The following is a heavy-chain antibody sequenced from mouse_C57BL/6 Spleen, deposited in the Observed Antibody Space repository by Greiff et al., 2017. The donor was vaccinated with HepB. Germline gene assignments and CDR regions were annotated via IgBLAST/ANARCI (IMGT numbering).Heavy chain of an antibody. Sequence: QVQLQQSGPGLVAPSQSLSITCTVSGFSLTSYAISWVRQPPGKGLEWLGVIWTGGGTNYNSALKSRLSISKDNSKSQVFLKMNSLQTDDTARYYCARILDSSGQGHYFDYWGQGTTLTVSS. J-gene: IGHJ2*01. CDR1: GFSLTSYA. CDR2: IWTGGGT. V-gene: IGHV2-9-1*01. CDR3: ARILDSSGQGHYFDY. D-gene: IGHD3-2*02.